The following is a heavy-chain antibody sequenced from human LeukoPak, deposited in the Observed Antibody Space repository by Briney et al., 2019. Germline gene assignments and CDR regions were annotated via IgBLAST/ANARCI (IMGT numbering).Heavy chain of an antibody. J-gene: IGHJ4*02. CDR3: ARDPDKTRTNYYDSSGYYTRRNDN. Sequence: GASVKVSCKASGGTFSSYAISWVRQAPGQGLEWMGRIIPILGIANYAQKFQGRVTITADKSTSTAYMELSSLRSEDTAVYYCARDPDKTRTNYYDSSGYYTRRNDNWGQGTWSPSPQ. V-gene: IGHV1-69*04. D-gene: IGHD3-22*01. CDR1: GGTFSSYA. CDR2: IIPILGIA.